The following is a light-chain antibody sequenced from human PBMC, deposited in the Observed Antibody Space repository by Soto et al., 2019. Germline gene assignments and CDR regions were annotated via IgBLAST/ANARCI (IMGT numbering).Light chain of an antibody. V-gene: IGLV1-44*01. CDR2: SND. Sequence: QSVLTQPPSASGTPGQRVTISCSGSSSNIGSYAVNWYQQLPGTAPKLLIYSNDQRPSGVPDRFSGSKSGTSASLAIGGLQSEDEADYYFSAWDDSLSGPAVFGGGTQLTVL. J-gene: IGLJ2*01. CDR3: SAWDDSLSGPAV. CDR1: SSNIGSYA.